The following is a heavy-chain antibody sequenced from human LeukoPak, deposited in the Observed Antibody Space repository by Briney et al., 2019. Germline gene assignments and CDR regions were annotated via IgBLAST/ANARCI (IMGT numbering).Heavy chain of an antibody. CDR2: INPNSGGT. CDR1: GYTFTGYY. D-gene: IGHD2-15*01. CDR3: ATGYCSGGSCYGAGAFDI. V-gene: IGHV1-2*04. J-gene: IGHJ3*02. Sequence: ASVKVSCKASGYTFTGYYMHWVRQAPGQGLEWMGWINPNSGGTNYAQKFQGWVTMTRDTSISTAYMELSRLRSDDTAVYYCATGYCSGGSCYGAGAFDIWGQGTMVTVSS.